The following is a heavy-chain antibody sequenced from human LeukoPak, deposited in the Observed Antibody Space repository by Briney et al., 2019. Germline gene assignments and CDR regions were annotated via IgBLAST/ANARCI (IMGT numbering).Heavy chain of an antibody. CDR1: GFTFSSNG. Sequence: GGTLRLSCVASGFTFSSNGMHWVRQAPGKGLEWVTFIQYDGSKKYYADSVKGRFTISRDNSKNTLYLQMNSLRAEDTAVYYCAKNYDETYYYMDVWGKGTTVTVSS. D-gene: IGHD3-22*01. CDR2: IQYDGSKK. J-gene: IGHJ6*03. CDR3: AKNYDETYYYMDV. V-gene: IGHV3-30*02.